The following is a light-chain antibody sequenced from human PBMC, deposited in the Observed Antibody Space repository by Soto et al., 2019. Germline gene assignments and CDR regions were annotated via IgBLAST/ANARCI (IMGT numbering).Light chain of an antibody. CDR2: GGS. Sequence: DIELTQSPGTLSLSPGERATLSCRASQTVISSYLGWYQQKPGQAPRLLIYGGSRRATGIPDRFSGSGSGTDFTLIISRLEPEDLAVYYCQQFASALITFGQGTRLEIK. V-gene: IGKV3-20*01. J-gene: IGKJ5*01. CDR3: QQFASALIT. CDR1: QTVISSY.